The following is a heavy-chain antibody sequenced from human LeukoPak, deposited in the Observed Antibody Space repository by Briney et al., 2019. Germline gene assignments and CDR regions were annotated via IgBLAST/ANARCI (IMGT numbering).Heavy chain of an antibody. J-gene: IGHJ5*02. CDR2: TYYRSKWYN. CDR1: GDSVSSNSAA. D-gene: IGHD6-19*01. V-gene: IGHV6-1*01. CDR3: ARVAVSGTDWFDP. Sequence: SQTLSLTCAISGDSVSSNSAAWSWIRQSPSRGLEWLGRTYYRSKWYNDYAVSVKSRITINPDTSKNQFSPQLNSVTPEDTAVYYCARVAVSGTDWFDPWGQGTLVTVSS.